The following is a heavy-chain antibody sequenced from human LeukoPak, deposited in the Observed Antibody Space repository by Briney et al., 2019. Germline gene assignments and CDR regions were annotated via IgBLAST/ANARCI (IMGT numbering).Heavy chain of an antibody. J-gene: IGHJ4*02. V-gene: IGHV3-48*04. CDR3: AKRADSSAHSFDY. CDR2: IRSSDSTT. Sequence: PGGSLRLSCAVSGFTLSNYGMSWVRQAPGKGLEWLSYIRSSDSTTYYADSVKGRFTISRDNAKNSLYLQMDSLRVEDTAVCYCAKRADSSAHSFDYWGQGTLVTVSS. D-gene: IGHD3-22*01. CDR1: GFTLSNYG.